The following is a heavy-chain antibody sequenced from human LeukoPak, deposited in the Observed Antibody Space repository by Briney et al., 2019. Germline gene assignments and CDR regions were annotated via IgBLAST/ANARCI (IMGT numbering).Heavy chain of an antibody. Sequence: GGSLRLSCAASGFTFSSYEMNWVRQAPGKGLEWASYISSSGSTIYYADSVKGRFTISRDNAKNSLYLQMNSLRAEDTAVYYCARDSAGDAFDIWGQGTMVTVSS. CDR3: ARDSAGDAFDI. CDR1: GFTFSSYE. D-gene: IGHD2-15*01. J-gene: IGHJ3*02. V-gene: IGHV3-48*03. CDR2: ISSSGSTI.